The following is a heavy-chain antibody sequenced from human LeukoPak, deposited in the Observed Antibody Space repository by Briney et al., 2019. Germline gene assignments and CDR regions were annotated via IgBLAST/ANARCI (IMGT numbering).Heavy chain of an antibody. CDR2: IRFDGGDT. CDR3: ARDPGPFTIFGVVLDY. J-gene: IGHJ4*02. V-gene: IGHV3-30*02. D-gene: IGHD3-3*01. Sequence: GGSLRLSCTASGFTFSGSAFQWFRKAPGKGLEWVAFIRFDGGDTYYAGSVKGRFTISRDNSKNTLYLQMNSLRAEDTAVYYCARDPGPFTIFGVVLDYWGQGTLVTVSS. CDR1: GFTFSGSA.